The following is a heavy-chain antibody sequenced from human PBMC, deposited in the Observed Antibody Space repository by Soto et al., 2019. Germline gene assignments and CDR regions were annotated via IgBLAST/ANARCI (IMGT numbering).Heavy chain of an antibody. J-gene: IGHJ4*02. CDR1: GGSISSGDYY. CDR3: ARADGIPRAFRYYYDSSGYL. Sequence: PSETLSLTCTVSGGSISSGDYYWSWIRRPPGKGLEWIGYIYYSGSTYYNPSLKSRVTISVDMSKNQFSLKLSSVTAADTAVYYCARADGIPRAFRYYYDSSGYLWGQGTLVTVSS. V-gene: IGHV4-30-4*01. D-gene: IGHD3-22*01. CDR2: IYYSGST.